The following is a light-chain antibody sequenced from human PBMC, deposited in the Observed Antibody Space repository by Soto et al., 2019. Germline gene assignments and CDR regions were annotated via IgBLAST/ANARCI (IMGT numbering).Light chain of an antibody. CDR3: QQYDNLPYT. V-gene: IGKV1-33*01. J-gene: IGKJ5*01. CDR2: DAS. CDR1: QDISNY. Sequence: DIPMTQSLSSLSASVGDRVSITCQASQDISNYLNWYQQKPGKAPKLLIYDASNLETGVPSRFSGSGSGTDFTFPISSLQPEDIATYYCQQYDNLPYTFGQGTRLEIK.